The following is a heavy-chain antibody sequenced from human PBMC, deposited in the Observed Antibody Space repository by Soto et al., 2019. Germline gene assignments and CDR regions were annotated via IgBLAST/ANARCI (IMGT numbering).Heavy chain of an antibody. CDR2: ISYDGSNK. V-gene: IGHV3-30*03. CDR3: ARASGLRGILGYLDY. CDR1: GFTFSSYG. Sequence: QVQLVESGGGVVQPGRSLRLSCAASGFTFSSYGMHWVRQAPGKGLEWVAVISYDGSNKYYADSVKGRFTISRDNSKNTLYLQMNSLRAEDTAVYYCARASGLRGILGYLDYWGQGTLVTVSS. J-gene: IGHJ4*02.